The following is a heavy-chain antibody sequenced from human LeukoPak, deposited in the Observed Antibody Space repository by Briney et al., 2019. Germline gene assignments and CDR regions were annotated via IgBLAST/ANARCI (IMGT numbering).Heavy chain of an antibody. V-gene: IGHV1-24*01. CDR2: FDPEDGET. CDR3: ATGYYYDSSGYYLYYFDY. Sequence: ASVKVSCKVSGYTPTELSMHWVRQAPGKGLEWMGGFDPEDGETIYAQKFQGRVTMTEDTSTDTAYMELSSLRSEDTAVYYCATGYYYDSSGYYLYYFDYWGQGTLVTVSS. J-gene: IGHJ4*02. CDR1: GYTPTELS. D-gene: IGHD3-22*01.